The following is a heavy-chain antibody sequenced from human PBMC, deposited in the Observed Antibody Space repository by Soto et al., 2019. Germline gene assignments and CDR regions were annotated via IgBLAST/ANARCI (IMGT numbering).Heavy chain of an antibody. D-gene: IGHD6-19*01. Sequence: SRTLSHPCAVSWDRVSNNSAAWNWIKQSPSRGLEWLGRTYYRSKWYNDYAVSVKSRLSINPDPSKNQFSLQLNSVAPAHTAVYYCARGKIAVAGRHYYYYYGMDVWGQGTTVTVSS. CDR3: ARGKIAVAGRHYYYYYGMDV. V-gene: IGHV6-1*01. J-gene: IGHJ6*02. CDR2: TYYRSKWYN. CDR1: WDRVSNNSAA.